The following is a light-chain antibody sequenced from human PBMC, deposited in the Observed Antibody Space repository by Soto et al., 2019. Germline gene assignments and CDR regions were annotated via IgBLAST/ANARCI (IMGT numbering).Light chain of an antibody. V-gene: IGKV3D-20*01. J-gene: IGKJ2*02. CDR3: QQFITSPGN. CDR1: ETMSGTF. Sequence: IVLTQAPDSLSLSPGETATLSCEASETMSGTFLAWYQQRPGLAPRLLIYDASSRATGIRDRFSGSGSGRHFSLTISRLEPEDSAVYYCQQFITSPGNFGQGTNLEIK. CDR2: DAS.